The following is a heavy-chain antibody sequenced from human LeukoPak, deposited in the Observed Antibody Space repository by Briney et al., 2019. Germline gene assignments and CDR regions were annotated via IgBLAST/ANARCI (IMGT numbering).Heavy chain of an antibody. J-gene: IGHJ4*02. CDR2: VNPNSGAT. CDR3: ARGKYHGD. CDR1: GYTFTVSF. D-gene: IGHD2-2*01. V-gene: IGHV1-2*02. Sequence: GASVKVSCTTSGYTFTVSFMHWVRQAPGQGLEWMGWVNPNSGATNYAQKFQGRVTMTRDTSISTAYMELSSLTSDDTAVYYCARGKYHGDWGQGTLVIVSS.